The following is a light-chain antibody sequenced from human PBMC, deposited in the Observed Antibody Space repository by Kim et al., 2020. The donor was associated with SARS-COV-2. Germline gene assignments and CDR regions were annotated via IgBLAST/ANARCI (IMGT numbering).Light chain of an antibody. V-gene: IGLV3-9*01. CDR3: QVWDSTTAV. CDR2: RDN. J-gene: IGLJ3*02. CDR1: NIGSKN. Sequence: SYELTQPLSVSVALGQTARIACGGNNIGSKNVHWYQQKPGQAPVLVIYRDNNRPSGIPERFSGSNSGNTATLTISRAQAGDEADYCCQVWDSTTAVFGGG.